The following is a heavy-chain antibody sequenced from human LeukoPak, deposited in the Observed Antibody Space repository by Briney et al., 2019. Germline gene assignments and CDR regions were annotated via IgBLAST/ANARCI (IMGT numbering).Heavy chain of an antibody. CDR2: ISRSRNYM. D-gene: IGHD3-10*01. V-gene: IGHV3-21*04. CDR3: ARVTTSGSYKFDY. CDR1: GFTFSNNN. Sequence: GGSLRLSCAASGFTFSNNNLNWVRQAPGKGLEWVSSISRSRNYMYYADSVKGRFTISRDNSKNTLYLQMNSLRAEDTAVYYCARVTTSGSYKFDYWGQGTLVTVSS. J-gene: IGHJ4*02.